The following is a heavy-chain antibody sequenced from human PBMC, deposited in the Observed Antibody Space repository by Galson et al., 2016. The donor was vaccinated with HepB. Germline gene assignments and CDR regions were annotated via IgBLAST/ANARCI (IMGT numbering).Heavy chain of an antibody. J-gene: IGHJ5*02. CDR3: ARDSFTIFGVTPNWFDP. Sequence: SLRLSCAASGFTLSSYSMTWVRQAPGKGLEWVSSISHSSGNIYYADSLKARFTISRDNSKNRLYLQMNSLRAEDTAVYYCARDSFTIFGVTPNWFDPWGQGTLVTVSS. CDR1: GFTLSSYS. V-gene: IGHV3-21*01. CDR2: ISHSSGNI. D-gene: IGHD3-3*01.